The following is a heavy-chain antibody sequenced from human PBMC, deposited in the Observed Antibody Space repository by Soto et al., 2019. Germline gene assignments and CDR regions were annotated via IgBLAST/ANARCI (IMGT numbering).Heavy chain of an antibody. J-gene: IGHJ5*02. D-gene: IGHD3-10*01. CDR3: AKDPIQGGISPNCLDP. V-gene: IGHV3-23*01. Sequence: GGSLRLSCAASGFILSNYAMNWVRQAPGKGLEWVSGISGNSGGSTYYADTVKGRFTISRDISKSTLFLQMNNLSAEDTAVYYCAKDPIQGGISPNCLDPWGHGTLVTVYS. CDR2: ISGNSGGST. CDR1: GFILSNYA.